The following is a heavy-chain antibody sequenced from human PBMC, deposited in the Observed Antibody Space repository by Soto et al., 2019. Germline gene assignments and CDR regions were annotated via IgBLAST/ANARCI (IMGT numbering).Heavy chain of an antibody. CDR2: IYYSGST. J-gene: IGHJ4*02. Sequence: ETLYLTCTVSGGSISSSSYYWGWIRQPPGKGLEWIGSIYYSGSTYYNPSLKSRVTISVDTSKNQFSLKLSSVTAADTAVYYCARARCAYAYYFDYWGQGTLVTVSS. CDR1: GGSISSSSYY. V-gene: IGHV4-39*01. CDR3: ARARCAYAYYFDY. D-gene: IGHD4-17*01.